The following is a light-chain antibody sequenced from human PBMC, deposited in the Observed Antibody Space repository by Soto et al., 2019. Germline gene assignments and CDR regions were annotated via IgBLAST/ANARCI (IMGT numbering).Light chain of an antibody. Sequence: EIVLTQSPGTLSLSPGERATLSCRASQSVSSSYLAWYQQKPGQAPRLLIYAASNRATGIPDSFSGSGSGTNFTLTISRLETEDFAVYYCQQYGSSPWTFGQGTKVEVK. J-gene: IGKJ1*01. CDR2: AAS. V-gene: IGKV3-20*01. CDR1: QSVSSSY. CDR3: QQYGSSPWT.